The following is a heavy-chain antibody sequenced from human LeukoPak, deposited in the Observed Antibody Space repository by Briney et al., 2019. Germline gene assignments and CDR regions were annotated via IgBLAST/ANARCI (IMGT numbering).Heavy chain of an antibody. CDR1: GYSFTSYY. V-gene: IGHV5-51*01. CDR2: IYPGDSDT. J-gene: IGHJ3*01. Sequence: GESLKISCKGSGYSFTSYYIAWVRQMPGKGLEWMGIIYPGDSDTRYSPSFQGQVTISADKSVNSAYLQWSSLKASDTAMYYCARPNITSYYDSRGYDAFDVWGQGTMVTVSS. CDR3: ARPNITSYYDSRGYDAFDV. D-gene: IGHD3-22*01.